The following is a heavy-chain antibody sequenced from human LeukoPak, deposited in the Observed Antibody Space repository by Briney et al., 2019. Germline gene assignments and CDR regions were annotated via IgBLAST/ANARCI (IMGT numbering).Heavy chain of an antibody. J-gene: IGHJ5*02. CDR1: GFIFSSYG. CDR2: IRYDGSDK. Sequence: GGPLRLSCAASGFIFSSYGMHWVRQAPGKGLEWVASIRYDGSDKFYADSVKGRFTISRDNSKNTLYLQMSSLRADDTAVYYCAARPYCTTATCPKTNWFDPWGQGTLVTVSS. D-gene: IGHD2-8*01. CDR3: AARPYCTTATCPKTNWFDP. V-gene: IGHV3-30*02.